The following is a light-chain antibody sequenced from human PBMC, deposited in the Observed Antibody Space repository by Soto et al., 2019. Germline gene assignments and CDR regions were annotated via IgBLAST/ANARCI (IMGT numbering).Light chain of an antibody. CDR1: QTVRNN. V-gene: IGKV3D-15*01. CDR3: QPYNNWPLT. CDR2: DAS. Sequence: EIVLTQSPATLSLSPGERATLSCRASQTVRNNLAWYQQRPGQAPRLLIYDASSRATGIPARFSGSGSGAEFTLTINSLQSEDFAVYYCQPYNNWPLTLGGGTKVDSK. J-gene: IGKJ4*01.